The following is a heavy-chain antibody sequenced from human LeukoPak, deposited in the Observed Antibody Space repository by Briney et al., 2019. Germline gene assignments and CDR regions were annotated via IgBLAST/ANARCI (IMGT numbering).Heavy chain of an antibody. J-gene: IGHJ4*02. CDR1: GFTFSSYS. CDR3: ARDRRGLTDY. V-gene: IGHV3-21*01. D-gene: IGHD5-12*01. CDR2: ISSSSSYI. Sequence: GGSLRLSCAAPGFTFSSYSMNWVRQAPGKGLEWVSSISSSSSYIYYADSVKGRFTISRDNAKNSLYLQMNSLRAEDTAVYYCARDRRGLTDYWGQGTLVTVSS.